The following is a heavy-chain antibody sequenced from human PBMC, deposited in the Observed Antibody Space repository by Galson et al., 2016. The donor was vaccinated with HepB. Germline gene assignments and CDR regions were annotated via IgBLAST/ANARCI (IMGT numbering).Heavy chain of an antibody. J-gene: IGHJ6*02. CDR1: GGPISNYF. CDR2: IYSDATP. Sequence: QVQLQESGPGLVKPSETLSLTCTVSGGPISNYFWTWVRQPPGKGLEWIGYIYSDATPTYSPPLQRRVTISIDTSKSQFSLKLSAVTAADTAVYYCARAGARSGTYSGMDVWGQGTTVTVSS. CDR3: ARAGARSGTYSGMDV. D-gene: IGHD3-10*01. V-gene: IGHV4-59*01.